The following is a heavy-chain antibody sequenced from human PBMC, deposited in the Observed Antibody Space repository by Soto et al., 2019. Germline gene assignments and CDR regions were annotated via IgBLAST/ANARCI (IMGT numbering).Heavy chain of an antibody. J-gene: IGHJ4*02. V-gene: IGHV1-18*01. Sequence: ASVKVSCKASGYTFTSYGISWVRQAPGQGLEWMGWISAYNGNTNYAQKLQGRVTMTTDTSTSTAYMELRNLRSDDTAVYYCARVNYESPYHVPRFLEWLPESPFDYWGQGTLVTVSS. CDR2: ISAYNGNT. CDR3: ARVNYESPYHVPRFLEWLPESPFDY. D-gene: IGHD3-3*01. CDR1: GYTFTSYG.